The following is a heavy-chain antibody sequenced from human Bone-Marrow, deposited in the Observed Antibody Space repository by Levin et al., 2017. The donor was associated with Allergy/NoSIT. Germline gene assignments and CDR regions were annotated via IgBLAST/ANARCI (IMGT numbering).Heavy chain of an antibody. Sequence: GESLKISCQASGYIFTDYHITWVRQAPGQGLEWVGLISTDNGATNYAQRIQGRVTMTTDTSTSTAYMELRSLRSDDTAVYYCARRLPVGASWYRSRGMDVWGQGTTVTVSS. CDR2: ISTDNGAT. CDR1: GYIFTDYH. CDR3: ARRLPVGASWYRSRGMDV. V-gene: IGHV1-18*01. J-gene: IGHJ6*02. D-gene: IGHD1-26*01.